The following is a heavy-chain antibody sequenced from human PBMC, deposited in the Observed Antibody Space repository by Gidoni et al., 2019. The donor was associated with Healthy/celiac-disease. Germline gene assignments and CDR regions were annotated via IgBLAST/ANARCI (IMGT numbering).Heavy chain of an antibody. CDR3: ASRYCSGGSCLKNAANPFDY. Sequence: QVQLVQSGAEVKKPGSSVKVSCQASGGTFSSYAISWVRQAPGQGLEWMGRIIPILGIANYAQKFQGRVTITADKSTSTAYMELSSLRSEDTAVYYCASRYCSGGSCLKNAANPFDYWGQGTLVTVSS. CDR1: GGTFSSYA. V-gene: IGHV1-69*04. J-gene: IGHJ4*02. D-gene: IGHD2-15*01. CDR2: IIPILGIA.